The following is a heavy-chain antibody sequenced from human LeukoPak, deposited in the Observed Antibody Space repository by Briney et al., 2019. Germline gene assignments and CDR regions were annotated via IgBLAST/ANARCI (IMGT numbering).Heavy chain of an antibody. V-gene: IGHV4-61*02. CDR3: ARLLAGCPGGRCRAHFDY. CDR1: GGSISSGSYY. J-gene: IGHJ4*02. Sequence: PSETLSLTCTVSGGSISSGSYYWSWIRQPAGKGLEWIGRIYTSGSTNYNPSLKSRVTISVDTSKNQFSLNLRSVTAADTAVYYCARLLAGCPGGRCRAHFDYWGQGTLVTVSS. CDR2: IYTSGST. D-gene: IGHD2-15*01.